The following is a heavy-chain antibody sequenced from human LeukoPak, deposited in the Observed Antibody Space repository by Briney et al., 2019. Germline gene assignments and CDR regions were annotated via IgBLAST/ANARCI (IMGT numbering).Heavy chain of an antibody. V-gene: IGHV6-1*01. CDR3: ARGKYDNSDQYSGFEY. D-gene: IGHD3-22*01. CDR2: TYYRSKWHT. CDR1: GDSVSSNRAS. Sequence: SQTLSLTCAISGDSVSSNRASWNWIRQSPSRGLEWLGRTYYRSKWHTDYAASVKTRLIINVDTSKNQFSLQLNSVTPEDTALYYCARGKYDNSDQYSGFEYWGQGTLVTVSS. J-gene: IGHJ4*02.